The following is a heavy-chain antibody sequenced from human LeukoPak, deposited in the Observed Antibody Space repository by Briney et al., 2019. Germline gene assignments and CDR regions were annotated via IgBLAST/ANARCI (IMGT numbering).Heavy chain of an antibody. CDR3: ARSLYSSGWYGYYYYYMDV. J-gene: IGHJ6*03. Sequence: SETLSLTCAVSGVSMNSGTYYWNWVRLPAGKRLEWLGRVYSSGGTAYNPSFKSRLTLSIDTSNNRFSLQLASVTAADTAVYYCARSLYSSGWYGYYYYYMDVWGKGTTVTVSS. V-gene: IGHV4-61*02. CDR2: VYSSGGT. D-gene: IGHD6-19*01. CDR1: GVSMNSGTYY.